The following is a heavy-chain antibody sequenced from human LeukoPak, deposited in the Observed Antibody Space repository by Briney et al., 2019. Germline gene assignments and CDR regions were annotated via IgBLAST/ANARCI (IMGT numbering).Heavy chain of an antibody. V-gene: IGHV4-31*03. J-gene: IGHJ5*02. D-gene: IGHD6-6*01. CDR1: GDSISSRTYY. Sequence: PSETLSLTCSVSGDSISSRTYYWTWIHQHPEKGLEWIGYIWNSGSTNYNPALKSRVTISVDTSKNQFSLKLTSVTAADTATYYCARDVSSMFPNWFDPWGQGILVIVSS. CDR2: IWNSGST. CDR3: ARDVSSMFPNWFDP.